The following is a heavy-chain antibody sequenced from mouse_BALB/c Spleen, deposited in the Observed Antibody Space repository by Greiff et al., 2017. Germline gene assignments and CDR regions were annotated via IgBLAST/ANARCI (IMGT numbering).Heavy chain of an antibody. Sequence: EVKVVESGGGLVQPGGSMKLSCVASGFTFSNYWMNWVRQSPEKGLEWVAEIRLKSNNYATHYAESVKGRFTISRDDSKSSVYLQMNNLRAEDTGIYYCTRGQLGLRKNAMDYWGQGTSVTVSS. CDR1: GFTFSNYW. CDR2: IRLKSNNYAT. V-gene: IGHV6-6*02. J-gene: IGHJ4*01. CDR3: TRGQLGLRKNAMDY. D-gene: IGHD3-1*01.